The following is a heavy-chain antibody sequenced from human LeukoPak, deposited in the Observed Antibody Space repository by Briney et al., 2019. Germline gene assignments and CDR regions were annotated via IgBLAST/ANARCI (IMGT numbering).Heavy chain of an antibody. CDR2: ITSSGSSM. CDR1: GFTFSGYS. D-gene: IGHD3-22*01. V-gene: IGHV3-21*01. Sequence: GGSLRLSCAASGFTFSGYSLNWVRQAPGKGLEWVSSITSSGSSMYYADSVKGRFTISRDNAKNSLYLQMNSLRAEDTAVYYCARSTAYDSSGYYVHWGQGTLVTVSS. J-gene: IGHJ4*02. CDR3: ARSTAYDSSGYYVH.